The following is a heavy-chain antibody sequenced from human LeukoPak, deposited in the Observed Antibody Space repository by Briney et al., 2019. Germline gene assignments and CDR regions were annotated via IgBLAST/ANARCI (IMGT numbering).Heavy chain of an antibody. J-gene: IGHJ4*02. D-gene: IGHD6-13*01. Sequence: PGGSLRLSCTASGFTFTHYGMHWVRQSPGKGLEWVSAISGSGGSTYYADSVKGRFTISRDNSKNTLYLQMNSLRAEDTAVYYCAKDVVGGIAAAPDYWGQGTLVTVSS. CDR3: AKDVVGGIAAAPDY. V-gene: IGHV3-23*01. CDR2: ISGSGGST. CDR1: GFTFTHYG.